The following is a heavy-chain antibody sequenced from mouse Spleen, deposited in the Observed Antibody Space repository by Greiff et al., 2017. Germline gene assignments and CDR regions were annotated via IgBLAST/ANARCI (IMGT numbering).Heavy chain of an antibody. D-gene: IGHD1-2*01. CDR1: GYTFTSYW. CDR3: ARFAFITTAMGYFDY. J-gene: IGHJ2*01. V-gene: IGHV1-64*01. CDR2: IHPNSGST. Sequence: QVQLQQPGAELVKPGASVKLSCKASGYTFTSYWMHWVKQRPGQGLEWIGMIHPNSGSTNYNEKFKSKATLTVDKSSSTAYMQLSSLTSEDSAVYYCARFAFITTAMGYFDYWGQGTTLTVSS.